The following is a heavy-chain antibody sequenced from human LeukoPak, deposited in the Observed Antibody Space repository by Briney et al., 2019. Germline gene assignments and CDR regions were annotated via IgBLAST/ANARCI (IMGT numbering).Heavy chain of an antibody. CDR2: INPDSGFT. CDR1: GYKFTDDY. V-gene: IGHV1-2*02. Sequence: ASVKVSFQASGYKFTDDYIHWLRQAPGQGLEFMGWINPDSGFTDYAQKFKGRVTMTRDTSISTAYLEVRSLTSDDTAVYYCAPTAEAYTSWWKVWGEGTLVTVSS. CDR3: APTAEAYTSWWKV. J-gene: IGHJ4*02. D-gene: IGHD3-16*01.